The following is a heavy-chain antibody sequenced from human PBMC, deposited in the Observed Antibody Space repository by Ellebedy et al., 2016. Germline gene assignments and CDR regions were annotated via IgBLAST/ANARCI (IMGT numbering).Heavy chain of an antibody. CDR3: ARDRAGYYYDSSIDY. Sequence: GGSLRLSXAASGFTFSSYSMNWVRQAPGKGLEWVSYISSSSSTIYYADSVKGRFTISRDNAKNSLYLQMNSLRDEDTAVYYCARDRAGYYYDSSIDYWGQGTLVTVSS. CDR1: GFTFSSYS. J-gene: IGHJ4*02. V-gene: IGHV3-48*02. CDR2: ISSSSSTI. D-gene: IGHD3-22*01.